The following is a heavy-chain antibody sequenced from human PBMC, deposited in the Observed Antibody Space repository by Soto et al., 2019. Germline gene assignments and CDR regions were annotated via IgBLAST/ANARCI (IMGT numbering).Heavy chain of an antibody. CDR2: IWYDGSNK. Sequence: QVQLVESGGGVVQPGRSLGLSCAASGFTFSSYGMHWVRQAPGKGLEWVAVIWYDGSNKYYADSVKGRFTISRDNSKNTLYLQMNSLRAEDTAVYYCARDSSTSDFDYWGQGTLVTVSS. V-gene: IGHV3-33*01. J-gene: IGHJ4*02. D-gene: IGHD2-2*01. CDR1: GFTFSSYG. CDR3: ARDSSTSDFDY.